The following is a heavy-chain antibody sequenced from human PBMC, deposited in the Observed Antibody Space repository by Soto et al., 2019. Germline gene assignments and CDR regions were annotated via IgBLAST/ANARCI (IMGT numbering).Heavy chain of an antibody. CDR1: GGSISSGDYY. CDR2: IYYSGST. J-gene: IGHJ6*02. V-gene: IGHV4-30-4*01. D-gene: IGHD3-10*01. Sequence: SETLSLTCAVSGGSISSGDYYWSWIRQPPGTGLEWIGYIYYSGSTYHNPSLKSRVTISVDTSKNQFSLKLSSLIAADTAVYYCARHSPPFFYGSGPWDVWGQGTTVTVSS. CDR3: ARHSPPFFYGSGPWDV.